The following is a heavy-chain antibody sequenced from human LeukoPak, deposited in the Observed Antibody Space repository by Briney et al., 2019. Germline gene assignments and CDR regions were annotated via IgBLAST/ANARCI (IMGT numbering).Heavy chain of an antibody. D-gene: IGHD5-24*01. J-gene: IGHJ3*02. CDR1: GHSISSYY. CDR3: ARDLRNTISDAFDI. Sequence: SQTLSLTCTVSGHSISSYYWSWLRQPAGKGLEWIERIDTSGSAKYNPSLKSRVTIPVNQSKNQSSPKLSPVTAADTAVYYCARDLRNTISDAFDIWGQGTMVTVSS. V-gene: IGHV4-4*07. CDR2: IDTSGSA.